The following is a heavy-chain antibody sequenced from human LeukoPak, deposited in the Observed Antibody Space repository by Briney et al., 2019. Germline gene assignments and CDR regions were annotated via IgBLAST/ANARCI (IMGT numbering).Heavy chain of an antibody. CDR3: AKVDSGIFLTVGVTYFDH. V-gene: IGHV3-23*01. D-gene: IGHD1-26*01. CDR1: GFTFSSYG. CDR2: ISGSGGST. J-gene: IGHJ4*02. Sequence: PGGSLRLSCAASGFTFSSYGMSWVRQAPGKGLEWVSAISGSGGSTHYADSVKGRFTISRDNSKNTLYLQMNSLRAEDTAVYYCAKVDSGIFLTVGVTYFDHWGQGTLVTVSS.